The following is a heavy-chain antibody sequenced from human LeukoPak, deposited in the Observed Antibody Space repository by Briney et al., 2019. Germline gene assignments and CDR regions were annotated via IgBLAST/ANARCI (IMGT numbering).Heavy chain of an antibody. CDR2: IRSKANSYAT. Sequence: PGGSLRLSCAASGFTFSGSAMHWVRQASGKGLEWVGRIRSKANSYATAYAASVKGRFTISRDDSKNTAYLQMNRLRTEDTAVYYCTRRIVGATPTTSAFDIWGQGTMVTVSS. CDR3: TRRIVGATPTTSAFDI. J-gene: IGHJ3*02. CDR1: GFTFSGSA. D-gene: IGHD1-26*01. V-gene: IGHV3-73*01.